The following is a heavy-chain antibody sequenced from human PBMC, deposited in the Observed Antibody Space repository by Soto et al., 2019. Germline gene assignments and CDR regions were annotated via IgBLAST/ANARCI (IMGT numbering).Heavy chain of an antibody. Sequence: QVQLQESGPGLVKPSETLSLTCTVSGGSISSYYWSWIRQPPGKGLEWIGYIYYSGSTNYNPSLRSRVTISVDTSKNQFSLKLSSVTAADTAVYYCARDRGYYGSGSYYRVFDYWGQGTLVTVSS. CDR2: IYYSGST. J-gene: IGHJ4*02. V-gene: IGHV4-59*01. D-gene: IGHD3-10*01. CDR1: GGSISSYY. CDR3: ARDRGYYGSGSYYRVFDY.